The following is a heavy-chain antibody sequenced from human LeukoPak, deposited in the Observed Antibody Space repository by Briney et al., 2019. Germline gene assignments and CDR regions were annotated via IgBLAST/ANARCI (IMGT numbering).Heavy chain of an antibody. V-gene: IGHV3-33*01. CDR3: AREKLYFDY. J-gene: IGHJ4*02. Sequence: GRSLTLSCAASALTFSTYCMHWVSPPAGKGLEWVAVIWYDGSNKYYADSVKGRFTISRDNSKNTLYLQMNSLRAEDTAVYYCAREKLYFDYWGQGTLVTVSS. CDR2: IWYDGSNK. CDR1: ALTFSTYC.